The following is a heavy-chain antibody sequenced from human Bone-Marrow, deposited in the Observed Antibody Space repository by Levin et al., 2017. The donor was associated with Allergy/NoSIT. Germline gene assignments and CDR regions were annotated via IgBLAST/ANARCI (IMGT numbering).Heavy chain of an antibody. Sequence: GGSLRLSCAASGFTVKNEYMSWVRQPPGKGLEWVSIIYKNDRTLYADSVRGRFTISRDSSKNTVHLDMTSLKVEDSAMYFCARGFPTHYGEYFYAFDIWGRGTSVTVSS. V-gene: IGHV3-53*01. CDR2: IYKNDRT. J-gene: IGHJ3*02. CDR3: ARGFPTHYGEYFYAFDI. CDR1: GFTVKNEY. D-gene: IGHD4-17*01.